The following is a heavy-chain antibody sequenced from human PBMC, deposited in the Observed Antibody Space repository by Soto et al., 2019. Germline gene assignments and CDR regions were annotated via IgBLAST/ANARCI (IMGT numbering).Heavy chain of an antibody. V-gene: IGHV3-66*04. CDR2: LYPGPGT. CDR3: ARQCGGDCSNAFHL. D-gene: IGHD2-21*01. Sequence: EEQLVESGGGLVQPGGSLRLSCAASGFTVKANFMNWVRQAPGKEPEWVAVLYPGPGTYYADSLKGRFTISRDDSKNTLFLQLSHMRAEDTAVYYSARQCGGDCSNAFHLWGQGTMVTVSS. J-gene: IGHJ3*01. CDR1: GFTVKANF.